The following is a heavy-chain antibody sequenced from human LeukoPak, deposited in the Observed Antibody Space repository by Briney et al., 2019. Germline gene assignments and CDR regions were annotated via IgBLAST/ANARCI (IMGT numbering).Heavy chain of an antibody. Sequence: GGSLRLSCAASGFTFSDYAMSWVRQAPGKGLEWVANIKQDGSEQYYVDSVKGRFTISRDNAKNSLYLQMNSLRAEDTAVYYCARDAPSLYCSGGSCYSAKGPRDAFDIWGQGTMVTVSS. J-gene: IGHJ3*02. D-gene: IGHD2-15*01. CDR2: IKQDGSEQ. V-gene: IGHV3-7*01. CDR3: ARDAPSLYCSGGSCYSAKGPRDAFDI. CDR1: GFTFSDYA.